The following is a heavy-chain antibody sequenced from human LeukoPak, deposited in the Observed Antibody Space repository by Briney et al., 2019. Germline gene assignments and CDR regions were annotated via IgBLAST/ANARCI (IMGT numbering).Heavy chain of an antibody. Sequence: SETLSLTCTVSGGSLSSYYWSWIRQPPGKGLEWIGYIYYSGSTNYNPSLKSRVTISVDTSKNQFSLKLSSVTAADTAVYYCPRDSRPLRRYYYYGMDVWGQGTTVTVSS. J-gene: IGHJ6*02. CDR2: IYYSGST. V-gene: IGHV4-59*01. CDR1: GGSLSSYY. CDR3: PRDSRPLRRYYYYGMDV.